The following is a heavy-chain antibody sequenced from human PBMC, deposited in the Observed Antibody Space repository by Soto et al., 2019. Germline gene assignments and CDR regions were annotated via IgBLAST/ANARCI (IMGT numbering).Heavy chain of an antibody. CDR1: GFTFRSDA. CDR3: AKDQQDYFDY. CDR2: ISGSGGST. Sequence: LRLCYASSGFTFRSDAMSWVRQAPGKGLEWVSAISGSGGSTYYADSVKGRFTISRDNSKNTLYLQMNSLRAEDTAVYYCAKDQQDYFDYWGQGTLVTVSS. V-gene: IGHV3-23*01. J-gene: IGHJ4*02. D-gene: IGHD6-13*01.